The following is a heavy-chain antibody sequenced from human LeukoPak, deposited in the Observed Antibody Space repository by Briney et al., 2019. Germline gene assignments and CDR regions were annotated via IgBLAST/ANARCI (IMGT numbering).Heavy chain of an antibody. V-gene: IGHV4-59*01. J-gene: IGHJ5*02. CDR1: GDSIDSYY. Sequence: SETLSLTCTVSGDSIDSYYWSWIRQPPGKGLEWIGYIYYRGTTSYNPSLKSRVTISVDTSENQFSLKLTSVTAADTAVYYCARGALTVTVIRGVGWFDPWGQGTLVTVSS. D-gene: IGHD3-10*01. CDR3: ARGALTVTVIRGVGWFDP. CDR2: IYYRGTT.